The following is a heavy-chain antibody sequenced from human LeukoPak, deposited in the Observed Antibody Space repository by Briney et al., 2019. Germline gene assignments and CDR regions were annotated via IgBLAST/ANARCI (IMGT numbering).Heavy chain of an antibody. V-gene: IGHV3-20*04. D-gene: IGHD6-13*01. J-gene: IGHJ4*02. CDR1: GFTFDDYA. CDR3: AKRAGYSSTWYSFDY. CDR2: INWNAGST. Sequence: GGSLRLSCAASGFTFDDYAMSWVRQAPGKGLEWVSGINWNAGSTGYADSVKGRFTISRDNAKNSLYLQMNGLRVEDTALYYCAKRAGYSSTWYSFDYWGQGTLVTVSS.